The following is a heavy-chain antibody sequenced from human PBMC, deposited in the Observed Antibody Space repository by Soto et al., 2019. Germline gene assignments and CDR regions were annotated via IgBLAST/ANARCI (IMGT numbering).Heavy chain of an antibody. CDR2: IWYDGSNK. Sequence: QVQLVESGGGVVQPGRSLRLSCAASGFTFSSYGMHWVRQAPGKGLEWVAVIWYDGSNKYYADSVKGRFTISRDNSKNTLYLQMNSLRAEYTAVYYCAREWGDYYFDYWGQGTLVTVSS. CDR3: AREWGDYYFDY. J-gene: IGHJ4*02. D-gene: IGHD2-21*02. CDR1: GFTFSSYG. V-gene: IGHV3-33*01.